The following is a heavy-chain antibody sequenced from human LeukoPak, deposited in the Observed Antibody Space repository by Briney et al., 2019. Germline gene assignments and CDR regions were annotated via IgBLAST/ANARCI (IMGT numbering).Heavy chain of an antibody. CDR2: ISGSGTNT. V-gene: IGHV3-23*01. CDR3: AKDIWFGELLNIDY. Sequence: QPGGSLRLSCAASGFTFSNFAMNWVRQAPEKGLEWVSLISGSGTNTYYADSVKGRFTISRDNSKNTLYLQMNSLRAEDTAVYYCAKDIWFGELLNIDYWGQGTLVTVSS. J-gene: IGHJ4*02. CDR1: GFTFSNFA. D-gene: IGHD3-10*01.